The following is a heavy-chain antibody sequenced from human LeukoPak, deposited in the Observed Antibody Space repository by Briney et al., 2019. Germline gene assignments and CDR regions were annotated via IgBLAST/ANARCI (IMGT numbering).Heavy chain of an antibody. CDR3: AKDVKIRFTNWFDP. J-gene: IGHJ5*02. Sequence: GGSLRLSCAASGFTFSSYAMSWVRQAPGKGLEWVSAMSGSGGSTYYADSVKGRFTISRDNPKNTLYLQMNSLRAEDTPVYYCAKDVKIRFTNWFDPWGQGTLVTVSS. CDR2: MSGSGGST. CDR1: GFTFSSYA. V-gene: IGHV3-23*01. D-gene: IGHD3-3*01.